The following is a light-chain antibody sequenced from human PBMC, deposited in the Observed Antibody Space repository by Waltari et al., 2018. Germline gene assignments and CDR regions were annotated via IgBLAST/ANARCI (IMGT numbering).Light chain of an antibody. V-gene: IGKV1-39*01. CDR2: DAS. Sequence: DIQLTQSPSSLSASVGDRVTITFRASQGLSTFLHWYQQKPGKAPKLLIYDASSLQSGVPSRFSSSGSGTDFTLTISSLQPEDFATYYCQHSYSLPRTFGQGTKVEIK. CDR1: QGLSTF. J-gene: IGKJ1*01. CDR3: QHSYSLPRT.